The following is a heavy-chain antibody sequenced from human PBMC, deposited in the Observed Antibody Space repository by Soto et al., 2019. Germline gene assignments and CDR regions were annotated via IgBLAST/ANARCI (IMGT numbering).Heavy chain of an antibody. D-gene: IGHD1-7*01. CDR3: ASTENGNYRPCDP. V-gene: IGHV1-3*01. Sequence: ASVKFSCKSSGYTFTSYAMHWVRQAPGQRLEWMGWINAGNGNTKYSQKFQGRVTITRDTSASTAYMELSSLRSEDTAVYYCASTENGNYRPCDPWGQGTLVTVSS. CDR1: GYTFTSYA. CDR2: INAGNGNT. J-gene: IGHJ5*02.